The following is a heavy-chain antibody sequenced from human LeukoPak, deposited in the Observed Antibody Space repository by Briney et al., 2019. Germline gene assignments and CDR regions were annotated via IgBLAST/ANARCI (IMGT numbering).Heavy chain of an antibody. CDR1: GFTFSSYS. J-gene: IGHJ4*02. CDR2: ISSSCSTI. Sequence: GGSLRLSCVASGFTFSSYSMNWVRQAPGKGLEWVSYISSSCSTIYYADSVKGRFTISRDNAKNSLYLQMNSLRAEDTAVYYCARGYSGYDPFDYWGQGTLVTVSS. V-gene: IGHV3-48*01. CDR3: ARGYSGYDPFDY. D-gene: IGHD5-12*01.